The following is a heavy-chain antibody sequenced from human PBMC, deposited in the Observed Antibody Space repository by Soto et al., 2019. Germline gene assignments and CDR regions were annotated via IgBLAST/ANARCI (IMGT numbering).Heavy chain of an antibody. J-gene: IGHJ4*02. CDR3: ARESEDLTSNFDY. CDR2: ISSTTNYI. Sequence: GGSLRLSCAASGFTFTRYSMNWVRQAPGKGLEWVSSISSTTNYIYYGDSMKGRFTISRDNAKNSLCLEMNSLRAEDTAVYYCARESEDLTSNFDYWGQGTLVTVSS. CDR1: GFTFTRYS. V-gene: IGHV3-21*06.